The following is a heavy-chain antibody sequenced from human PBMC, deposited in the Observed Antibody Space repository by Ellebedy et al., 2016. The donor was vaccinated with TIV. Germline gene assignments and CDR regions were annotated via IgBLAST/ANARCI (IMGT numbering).Heavy chain of an antibody. J-gene: IGHJ4*02. V-gene: IGHV3-21*06. CDR1: GFTFSNYN. CDR3: SRGWSTPDS. CDR2: IRSTGSDN. Sequence: PGGSLRLSCVASGFTFSNYNMHWVRQSPGKGLEWVSSIRSTGSDNYYAESVKGRFTISRDNAQDTLFLPMNSLRAEETAVYFCSRGWSTPDSWGQGTLVIVSS. D-gene: IGHD2-15*01.